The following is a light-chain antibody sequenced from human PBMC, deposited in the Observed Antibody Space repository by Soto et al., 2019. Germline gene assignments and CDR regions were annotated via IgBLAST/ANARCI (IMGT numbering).Light chain of an antibody. CDR3: AACDDSLNGRV. J-gene: IGLJ2*01. V-gene: IGLV1-44*01. CDR2: SNN. Sequence: QSVLTQPPSASGTPGQRVTISCSGSSSNIGSNTVNWYQQLPGTAPKLLIYSNNQRPSGVPARFSGSKSGTSASLAISGLQSEDEADYYCAACDDSLNGRVFGGGTKLTVL. CDR1: SSNIGSNT.